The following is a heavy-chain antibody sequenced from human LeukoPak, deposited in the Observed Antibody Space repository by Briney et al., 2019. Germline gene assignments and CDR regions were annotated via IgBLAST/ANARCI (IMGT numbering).Heavy chain of an antibody. V-gene: IGHV7-4-1*02. Sequence: ASVKVSCKASGYTFTDYYMHWVRQAPGQGLEWMGWINTNTGNPTYAQGFTGRFVFSLDTSVSTAYLQISSLKAEDTAVYYCARDHGGFWSGYHPDYWGRGTLVTVSS. CDR3: ARDHGGFWSGYHPDY. D-gene: IGHD3-3*01. CDR2: INTNTGNP. CDR1: GYTFTDYY. J-gene: IGHJ4*02.